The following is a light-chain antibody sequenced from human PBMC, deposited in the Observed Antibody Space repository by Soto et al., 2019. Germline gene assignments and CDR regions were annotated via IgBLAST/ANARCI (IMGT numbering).Light chain of an antibody. CDR1: QTVSSNF. V-gene: IGKV3-20*01. J-gene: IGKJ4*01. CDR2: GAS. CDR3: QQYGTSPLLT. Sequence: EIVLTQSPGTLSLSPGERVSLSCRASQTVSSNFLAWYQQKPGQAPRLLIYGASRRATGLPDRFSGSGSGTDFTLTISRLEPEDFAVYYCQQYGTSPLLTFGGGTKVDIK.